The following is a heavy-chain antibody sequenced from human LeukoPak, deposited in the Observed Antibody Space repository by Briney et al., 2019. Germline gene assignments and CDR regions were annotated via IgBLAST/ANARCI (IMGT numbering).Heavy chain of an antibody. J-gene: IGHJ4*02. CDR1: GYTLTDYY. CDR3: ARESGTGSGSFDY. Sequence: GASVKVSCKASGYTLTDYYIHWVRQAPGQGLEWIGRINPNSGGTNYPQNFQGRVTMTRDTSISTVYMELSRLRSDDTAMYYCARESGTGSGSFDYWGQGTLVTVSS. V-gene: IGHV1-2*06. CDR2: INPNSGGT. D-gene: IGHD1-1*01.